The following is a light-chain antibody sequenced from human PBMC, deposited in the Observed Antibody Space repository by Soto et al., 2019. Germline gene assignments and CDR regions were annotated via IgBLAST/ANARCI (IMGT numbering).Light chain of an antibody. J-gene: IGLJ2*01. CDR2: DVR. Sequence: QSALSQPASVSGSPGQAITISCTGSTNDVGGYDYVSWYQQHPGRAPKLMIFDVRSRPSGVSNRFSGSKSGNTASLTISGLQTEDEADYYCSSFTSRNVVIFGGGTKLTVL. V-gene: IGLV2-14*03. CDR3: SSFTSRNVVI. CDR1: TNDVGGYDY.